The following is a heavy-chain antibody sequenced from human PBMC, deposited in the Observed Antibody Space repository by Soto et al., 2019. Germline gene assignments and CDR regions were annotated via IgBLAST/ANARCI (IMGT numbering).Heavy chain of an antibody. CDR2: IGGSGDSA. D-gene: IGHD1-1*01. CDR1: GFTFNNYS. J-gene: IGHJ4*02. Sequence: PRLSCAAFGFTFNNYSMSWLRQAPGKGLEWVSTIGGSGDSAYYADSVKGRFSSSRDNSKNTLYLQMNSLRAEDTAVYYCAKPRPGSASFLDYWDQGTLLTVSS. CDR3: AKPRPGSASFLDY. V-gene: IGHV3-23*01.